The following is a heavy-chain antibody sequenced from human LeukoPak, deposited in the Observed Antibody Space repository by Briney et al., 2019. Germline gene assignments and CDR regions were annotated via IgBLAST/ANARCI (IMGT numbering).Heavy chain of an antibody. CDR3: ARAPTGDY. Sequence: ASVKVSCKASGYTFTSYYMHWVRQAPGQGLEWMGIINPSGDYTTYAQKLQGRVTMTRDTSTSTVYMELSSLRSEDTAVYYCARAPTGDYWGQGTLVTVSS. D-gene: IGHD1-14*01. V-gene: IGHV1-46*01. CDR2: INPSGDYT. CDR1: GYTFTSYY. J-gene: IGHJ4*02.